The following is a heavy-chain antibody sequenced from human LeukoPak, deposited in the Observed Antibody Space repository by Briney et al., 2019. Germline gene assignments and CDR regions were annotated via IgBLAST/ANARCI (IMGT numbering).Heavy chain of an antibody. Sequence: GGSLRLSCAAPRFTFSSYAMNWVRQAPGKGLEWVSAISDNGGSTYYADSVKGRFTISRDNSKSTLYLQMNSLRAEDTAVYYCAKDGDGYNGGFDYWGQGTLVTVS. J-gene: IGHJ4*02. CDR3: AKDGDGYNGGFDY. V-gene: IGHV3-23*01. CDR1: RFTFSSYA. D-gene: IGHD5-24*01. CDR2: ISDNGGST.